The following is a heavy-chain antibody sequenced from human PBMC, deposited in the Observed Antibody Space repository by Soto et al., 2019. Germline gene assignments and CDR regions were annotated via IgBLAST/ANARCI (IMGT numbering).Heavy chain of an antibody. D-gene: IGHD3-3*01. Sequence: PSETLSLTCSVSGGSISISNFYWGWVRQSPGRGLEWIGSLYSGRSTYYNPSLKSRVTISVDTSKNQFSLKLSSVTAADTAVYYCARVTYYDFWSGYYGWFDPWGQGTLVTVSS. CDR3: ARVTYYDFWSGYYGWFDP. J-gene: IGHJ5*02. V-gene: IGHV4-39*07. CDR2: LYSGRST. CDR1: GGSISISNFY.